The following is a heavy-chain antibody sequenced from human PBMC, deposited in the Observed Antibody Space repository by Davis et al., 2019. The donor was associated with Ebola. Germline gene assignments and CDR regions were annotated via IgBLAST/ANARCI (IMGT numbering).Heavy chain of an antibody. J-gene: IGHJ3*02. D-gene: IGHD6-19*01. Sequence: ASVKVSCKASGYTFTGYYMHWVRQAPGQGLEWMGWINPNSGGTNYAQKFQGRVTMTRDTSISTAYMELSRLRSDDTAVYYCAREGRIAVAGTLGDAFDIWGQGTMVTVSS. CDR3: AREGRIAVAGTLGDAFDI. CDR1: GYTFTGYY. V-gene: IGHV1-2*02. CDR2: INPNSGGT.